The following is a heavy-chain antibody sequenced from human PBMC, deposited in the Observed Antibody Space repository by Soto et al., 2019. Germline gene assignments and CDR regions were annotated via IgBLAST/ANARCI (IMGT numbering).Heavy chain of an antibody. V-gene: IGHV3-23*01. Sequence: EVQLLESGGGLVQPGGSLRLSCAASGFTFSGYTMNWVRQPPGKGLEWVSVIGNYSDGTHYADSVKGRFTISRDNSRNPLYLQMESMRVEDSAVYYCVKDVWASWGQGNLV. CDR3: VKDVWAS. D-gene: IGHD1-26*01. J-gene: IGHJ4*02. CDR2: IGNYSDGT. CDR1: GFTFSGYT.